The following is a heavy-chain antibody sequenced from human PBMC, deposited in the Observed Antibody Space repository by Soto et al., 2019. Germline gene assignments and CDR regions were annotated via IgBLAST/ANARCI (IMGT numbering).Heavy chain of an antibody. J-gene: IGHJ6*03. Sequence: GGSLRLSCAASGFTFSSYWMSWVRQAPGKGLEWVANIKQDGSEKYYVDSVKGRFTISRDNAKNSLYLQMNSLRAEDTAVYYCARRDSSGWSDLYYYYYMDVWGKGTTVTVSS. D-gene: IGHD6-19*01. CDR3: ARRDSSGWSDLYYYYYMDV. CDR1: GFTFSSYW. V-gene: IGHV3-7*01. CDR2: IKQDGSEK.